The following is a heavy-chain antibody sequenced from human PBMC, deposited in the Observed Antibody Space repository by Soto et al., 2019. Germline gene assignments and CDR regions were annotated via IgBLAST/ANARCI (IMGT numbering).Heavy chain of an antibody. V-gene: IGHV3-33*01. Sequence: PGGSLRLSCAASGFAFVSHGMHWVRQAPGKGLEWVAVMWYDGTNRYYADSVKGRFSVSRDDSKNMLYLQMDSLRAEDTGVYYCARASSWIQQYLADWGQGTQVTVSS. CDR3: ARASSWIQQYLAD. CDR2: MWYDGTNR. J-gene: IGHJ4*02. D-gene: IGHD5-18*01. CDR1: GFAFVSHG.